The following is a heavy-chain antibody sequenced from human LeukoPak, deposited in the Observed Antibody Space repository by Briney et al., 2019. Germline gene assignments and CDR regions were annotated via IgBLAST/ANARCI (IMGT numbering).Heavy chain of an antibody. Sequence: GRSLRLSCAASGITFSSYGMHWVRQAPGKGLEWVAVISYDGSNKYYADSVKGRFTISRDNSKNTLYLQMNSLRAEDTAVYYCAKDPTRYSSSWYYFDYWGQGTLVTVSS. CDR1: GITFSSYG. CDR3: AKDPTRYSSSWYYFDY. J-gene: IGHJ4*02. CDR2: ISYDGSNK. D-gene: IGHD6-13*01. V-gene: IGHV3-30*18.